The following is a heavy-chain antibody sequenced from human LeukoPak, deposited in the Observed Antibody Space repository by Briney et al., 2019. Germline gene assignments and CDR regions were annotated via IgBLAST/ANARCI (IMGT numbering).Heavy chain of an antibody. V-gene: IGHV3-23*01. J-gene: IGHJ4*02. CDR2: ISGSGVST. D-gene: IGHD2-2*01. CDR3: AKGGWVGYCSSTSCYWGFDY. Sequence: GGSLRLSCAASGFTFSSYAMSWVRQAPGKGLEWVSAISGSGVSTYYADSVKGRFTISRDNSKNTLHLQMNSLRAEDTAVYYCAKGGWVGYCSSTSCYWGFDYWGQGTLVTVSS. CDR1: GFTFSSYA.